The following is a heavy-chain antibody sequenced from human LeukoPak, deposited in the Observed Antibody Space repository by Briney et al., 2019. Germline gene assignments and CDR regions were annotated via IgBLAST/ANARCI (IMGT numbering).Heavy chain of an antibody. CDR1: GFTFNTYW. J-gene: IGHJ4*02. V-gene: IGHV3-74*01. Sequence: GGSLRPSCAASGFTFNTYWMHWVRQAPGKGLVWVSRISSDGSTTTYADSVKGRFTISRDNAKNTLYLQMNSLRAEDTAVYYCARDWGGYGPTSHDYWGQGTLVTVSS. CDR2: ISSDGSTT. D-gene: IGHD3-16*01. CDR3: ARDWGGYGPTSHDY.